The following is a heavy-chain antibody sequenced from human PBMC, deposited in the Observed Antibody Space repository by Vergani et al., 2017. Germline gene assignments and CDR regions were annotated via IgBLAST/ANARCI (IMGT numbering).Heavy chain of an antibody. Sequence: QVQLVQSGAEVKKPGASVKVSCKASGYTFTGYYMHWVRQAPGQGLEWMGGIIPIFGIANYAQKFQGRVTITADKSTSTAYMELSSLRSEDTAVYYCAIQEDSGSYSGYYYYGMDVWGQGTTVTVSS. CDR1: GYTFTGYY. V-gene: IGHV1-69*17. D-gene: IGHD1-26*01. CDR3: AIQEDSGSYSGYYYYGMDV. CDR2: IIPIFGIA. J-gene: IGHJ6*02.